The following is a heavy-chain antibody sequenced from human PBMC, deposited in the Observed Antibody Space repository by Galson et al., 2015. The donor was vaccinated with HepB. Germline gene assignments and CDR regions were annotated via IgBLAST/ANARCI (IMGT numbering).Heavy chain of an antibody. J-gene: IGHJ4*02. D-gene: IGHD2-2*01. CDR1: GFRFYSYS. CDR2: ISSSSSII. CDR3: ARASDLDY. Sequence: SLRLSCAASGFRFYSYSMNWVRQTPGKGLEWVSYISSSSSIINYADSVKGRLTISRDNAKNSLYLQMNSLRAEDTAVYYCARASDLDYWGQGTLVPVSS. V-gene: IGHV3-48*01.